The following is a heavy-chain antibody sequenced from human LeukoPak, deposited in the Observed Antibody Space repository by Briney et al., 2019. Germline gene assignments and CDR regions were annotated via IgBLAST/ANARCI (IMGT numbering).Heavy chain of an antibody. CDR1: RFTFSSYA. CDR2: ISGSGGST. J-gene: IGHJ4*02. V-gene: IGHV3-23*01. D-gene: IGHD1-14*01. CDR3: AKPARTDYADY. Sequence: GGALRLSRAASRFTFSSYAMSGVRPAPGKGLEWVSAISGSGGSTYYADSVKGRFTISRDNSKNTLYLQMNSLRAEDTAVYYCAKPARTDYADYWGQGTLVTVSS.